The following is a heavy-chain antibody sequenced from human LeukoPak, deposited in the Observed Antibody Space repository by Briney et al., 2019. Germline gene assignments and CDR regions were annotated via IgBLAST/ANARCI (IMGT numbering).Heavy chain of an antibody. Sequence: SETLSLTCTVSGGSFTNSSYYWGWIRLPPGKGLEWIGSIYYSGNTYYNPSLRSRGTISVDTSKNQFSLKLISVTAADTAVYYCVSGHDPKTAIDYWGQGTLFTVSS. D-gene: IGHD5-12*01. CDR2: IYYSGNT. J-gene: IGHJ4*02. CDR3: VSGHDPKTAIDY. V-gene: IGHV4-39*01. CDR1: GGSFTNSSYY.